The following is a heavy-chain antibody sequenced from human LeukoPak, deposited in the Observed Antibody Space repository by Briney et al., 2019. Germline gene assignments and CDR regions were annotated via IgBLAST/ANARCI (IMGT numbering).Heavy chain of an antibody. CDR1: GFTFSSYA. V-gene: IGHV3-23*01. Sequence: PGGSLRLSCAASGFTFSSYAMSWVRQAPGKGLEWVSAISGSGGSTYYADSVKGRFTISRDNSKNTLYLQMNSLRAEDTAVYYCAKDGGITLYSSGWYSFSMYDYWGQGTLVTVSS. CDR3: AKDGGITLYSSGWYSFSMYDY. D-gene: IGHD6-19*01. J-gene: IGHJ4*02. CDR2: ISGSGGST.